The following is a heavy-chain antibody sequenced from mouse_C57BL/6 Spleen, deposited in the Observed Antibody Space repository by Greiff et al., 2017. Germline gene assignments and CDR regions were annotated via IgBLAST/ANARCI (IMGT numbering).Heavy chain of an antibody. J-gene: IGHJ2*01. D-gene: IGHD2-1*01. CDR3: ALLFDY. Sequence: EVQLVESGGGLVKPGGSLKLSCAASGFTFSSYAMSWVRQTPEKRLEWVATISDGGSYTYYPDNVKGRFTISRDNAKNNLYLQMSHLKSEDTAMYYCALLFDYGGQGTTRTVSS. V-gene: IGHV5-4*01. CDR1: GFTFSSYA. CDR2: ISDGGSYT.